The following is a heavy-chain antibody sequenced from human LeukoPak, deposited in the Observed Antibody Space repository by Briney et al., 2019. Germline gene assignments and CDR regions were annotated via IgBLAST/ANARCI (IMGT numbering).Heavy chain of an antibody. V-gene: IGHV1-2*06. Sequence: ASVKVSCKASGYTFTGYYMHWVRQAPGQGLEWMGRVNPNSGGTNYAQKFQGRVTMTRDTSISTAYMELSRLRSDDTAVYYCARDLMVVTRGLSAEYFQHWGQGTLVTVSS. CDR1: GYTFTGYY. CDR2: VNPNSGGT. CDR3: ARDLMVVTRGLSAEYFQH. J-gene: IGHJ1*01. D-gene: IGHD4-23*01.